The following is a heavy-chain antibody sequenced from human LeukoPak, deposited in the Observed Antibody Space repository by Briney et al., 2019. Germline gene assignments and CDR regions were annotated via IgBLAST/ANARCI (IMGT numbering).Heavy chain of an antibody. J-gene: IGHJ6*02. D-gene: IGHD3/OR15-3a*01. CDR3: ARTYYDFWSYGMDV. CDR1: GGSISSYY. Sequence: SETLSLTCTVSGGSISSYYWSWIRQPPGKGLEWIGYIYYSGGTNYNPSLKSRVTISVDTSKNQFSLKLSSVTAADTAVYYCARTYYDFWSYGMDVWGQGTTVTVSS. V-gene: IGHV4-59*01. CDR2: IYYSGGT.